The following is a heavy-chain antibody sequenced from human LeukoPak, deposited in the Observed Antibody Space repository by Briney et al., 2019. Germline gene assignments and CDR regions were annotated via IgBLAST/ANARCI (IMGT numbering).Heavy chain of an antibody. CDR3: ARQGCSSTSCYTVSWFDP. CDR1: GYSFTSYW. CDR2: IYPGDSDT. V-gene: IGHV5-51*01. Sequence: GESLKISCKGSGYSFTSYWIGWVRQMPGQGLEWMGIIYPGDSDTRYSPSFQGQVTISADKSISTAYLQWSSLKASDTAMYYCARQGCSSTSCYTVSWFDPWGQGTLVTVSS. J-gene: IGHJ5*02. D-gene: IGHD2-2*02.